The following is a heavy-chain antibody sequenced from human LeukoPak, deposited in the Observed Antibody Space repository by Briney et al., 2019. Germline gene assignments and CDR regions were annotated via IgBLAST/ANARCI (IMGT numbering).Heavy chain of an antibody. D-gene: IGHD1-26*01. CDR1: GFTFTNYW. CDR3: ARVIVGATSYYYYYYMDV. CDR2: IKQDGSEK. J-gene: IGHJ6*03. V-gene: IGHV3-7*01. Sequence: GGSLRLSCAASGFTFTNYWMSWVRQAPVKGLEWVANIKQDGSEKYYVDSVKGRFTISRDNAKNSLYLQMNSLRAEVTAVYFCARVIVGATSYYYYYYMDVWGKGTTVTISS.